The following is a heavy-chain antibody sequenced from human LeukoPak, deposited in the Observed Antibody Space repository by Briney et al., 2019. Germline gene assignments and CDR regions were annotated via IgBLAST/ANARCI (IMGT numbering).Heavy chain of an antibody. CDR3: AKVQSYYYDSSGYTNWFDP. CDR2: ISGGGGST. D-gene: IGHD3-22*01. Sequence: GGSLRLSCAASGFTFSSYAMSWVRQAPGKGLEWVSAISGGGGSTYYADSVKGRFTISRDNSKNTLYLQMNSLRAEDTAVYYCAKVQSYYYDSSGYTNWFDPWGQGTLVTVSS. V-gene: IGHV3-23*01. J-gene: IGHJ5*02. CDR1: GFTFSSYA.